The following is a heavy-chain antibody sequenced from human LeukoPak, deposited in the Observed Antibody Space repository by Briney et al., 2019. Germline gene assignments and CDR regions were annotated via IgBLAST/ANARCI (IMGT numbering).Heavy chain of an antibody. Sequence: SETLSLTCTVSGYSISSGYYWSWIRQPPGKGLEWIGEINHSGSTNYNPSLKSRVTISVDTSKNQFSLKLSSVTAADTAVYYCARRGGSYGSGSYPFDYWGQGTLVTVSS. J-gene: IGHJ4*02. D-gene: IGHD3-10*01. CDR3: ARRGGSYGSGSYPFDY. CDR2: INHSGST. CDR1: GYSISSGYY. V-gene: IGHV4-38-2*02.